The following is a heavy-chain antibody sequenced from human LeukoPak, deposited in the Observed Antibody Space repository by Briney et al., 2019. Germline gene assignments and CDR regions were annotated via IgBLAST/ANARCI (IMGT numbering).Heavy chain of an antibody. V-gene: IGHV1-18*01. J-gene: IGHJ4*02. Sequence: ASVKVSYKASGYTFTSYGISWVRQAPGQGLEWMGWISAYNGNTNYAQKLQGRVTMTTDTSTSTAYMELRSLRSDDTAVYYCARRYSSGWYHEGFDYWGQGTLVTVSS. CDR3: ARRYSSGWYHEGFDY. CDR1: GYTFTSYG. CDR2: ISAYNGNT. D-gene: IGHD6-19*01.